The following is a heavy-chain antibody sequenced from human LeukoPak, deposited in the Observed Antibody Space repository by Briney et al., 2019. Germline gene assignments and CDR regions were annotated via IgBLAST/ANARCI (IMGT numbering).Heavy chain of an antibody. CDR2: IHHSGST. J-gene: IGHJ4*02. CDR1: GYSLTSDDW. V-gene: IGHV4-38-2*02. Sequence: PSETLSLTCSVSGYSLTSDDWWAWSRQSPEKGLEWIASIHHSGSTYYNPSFKSRATISVDTSKNQFSLKLTSVTAADTALYYCARPLNKRDGYSSDNWGQGTLVTVSS. CDR3: ARPLNKRDGYSSDN. D-gene: IGHD5-24*01.